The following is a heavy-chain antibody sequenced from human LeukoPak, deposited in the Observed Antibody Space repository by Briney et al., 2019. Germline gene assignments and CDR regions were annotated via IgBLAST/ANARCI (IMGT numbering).Heavy chain of an antibody. D-gene: IGHD3-10*01. CDR1: GFTFSNYA. CDR3: AKLTSASGAYGVDV. Sequence: GGSLRLSCAASGFTFSNYAMSWVRQAPGKGLEWVSAVTGSGGNTYYADSVKGRFSISRDNSKNTLYLQMNSLRAEDTAIYYCAKLTSASGAYGVDVWGQGTTVTVSS. V-gene: IGHV3-23*01. J-gene: IGHJ6*02. CDR2: VTGSGGNT.